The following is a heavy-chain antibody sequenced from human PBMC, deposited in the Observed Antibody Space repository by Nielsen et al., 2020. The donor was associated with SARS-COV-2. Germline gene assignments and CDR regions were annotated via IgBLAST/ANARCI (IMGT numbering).Heavy chain of an antibody. CDR2: ISSSSSTI. CDR1: GFTFSSYN. D-gene: IGHD5-18*01. CDR3: ARTPGYSYGWGAFDY. J-gene: IGHJ4*02. V-gene: IGHV3-48*04. Sequence: GGSLRLSCAASGFTFSSYNMNWVRQAPGKGLEWVSYISSSSSTIYYADSVKGRFTISRDNAKNSLYLQMNSLRAEDTAVYYCARTPGYSYGWGAFDYWGQGTLVTVSS.